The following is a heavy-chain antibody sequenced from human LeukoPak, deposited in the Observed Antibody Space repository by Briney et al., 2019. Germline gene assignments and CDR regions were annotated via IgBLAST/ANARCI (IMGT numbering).Heavy chain of an antibody. V-gene: IGHV1-69*04. D-gene: IGHD6-19*01. CDR1: GGTFSSYA. J-gene: IGHJ5*02. Sequence: SVKVSCKASGGTFSSYAISWVRQAPGQGLEWMGRIIPILGIANYAQRFQGRVTITADKSTSTAYMELSSLRSEDTAVYYCARGRRIAVAVHNWFDPWGQGTLVTVSS. CDR3: ARGRRIAVAVHNWFDP. CDR2: IIPILGIA.